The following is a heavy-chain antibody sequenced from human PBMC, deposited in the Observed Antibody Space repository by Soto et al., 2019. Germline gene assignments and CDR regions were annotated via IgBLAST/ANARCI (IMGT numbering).Heavy chain of an antibody. J-gene: IGHJ5*02. V-gene: IGHV4-31*03. CDR1: GGSISSGGYY. CDR2: IFYSGST. Sequence: PSETLSLTCTVSGGSISSGGYYWSWIRQHPGKGLEWIGCIFYSGSTYYNPSLKSRVTISVDTSKNQFSLKLSSVTAADTAVYYCARFYYKDWFDPWGQGTLVTVSS. D-gene: IGHD1-26*01. CDR3: ARFYYKDWFDP.